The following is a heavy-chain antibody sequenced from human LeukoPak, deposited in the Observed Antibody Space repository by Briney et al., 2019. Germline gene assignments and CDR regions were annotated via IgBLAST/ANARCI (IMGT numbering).Heavy chain of an antibody. CDR3: ARAPHWDYYYGSGRYYDY. Sequence: GGSLRLSCAASGFTFSSYAMHWVRQAPGKGLEYVSAISSNGGSTYYANSVKGRFTISRDNSKNTLYLQMGSLRAEDMAVYYCARAPHWDYYYGSGRYYDYWGQETLVTVSS. CDR1: GFTFSSYA. J-gene: IGHJ4*02. CDR2: ISSNGGST. V-gene: IGHV3-64*01. D-gene: IGHD3-10*01.